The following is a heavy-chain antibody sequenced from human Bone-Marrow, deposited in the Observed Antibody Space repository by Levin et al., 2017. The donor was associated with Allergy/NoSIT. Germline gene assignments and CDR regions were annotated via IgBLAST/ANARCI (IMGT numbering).Heavy chain of an antibody. J-gene: IGHJ4*02. V-gene: IGHV3-23*01. Sequence: GGSLRLSCAASGFTFSSYAMSWVRQGPGKGLQWVSSITGSGDRTFYADSAKGRFTISRDNSKNTLYLQMNSLRAEDTAIYYCAKDVDDDLDPGLFDYWGQGILVTVSA. CDR1: GFTFSSYA. D-gene: IGHD3-16*01. CDR3: AKDVDDDLDPGLFDY. CDR2: ITGSGDRT.